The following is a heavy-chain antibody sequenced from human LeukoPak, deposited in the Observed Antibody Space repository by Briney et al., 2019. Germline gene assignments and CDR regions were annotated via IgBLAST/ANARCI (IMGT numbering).Heavy chain of an antibody. Sequence: SQTLSLTCTVSGGSISSGGYYWSWIRQHPGKGLERIGYIYYSGSTYHNPSLKSRVIISVDTSKNQFSLKLSSVTAADTAVYYCARVFPHRHLRYGYYGRRGYAFDIWGQGTMVTVSS. CDR1: GGSISSGGYY. J-gene: IGHJ3*02. V-gene: IGHV4-31*03. D-gene: IGHD4-17*01. CDR3: ARVFPHRHLRYGYYGRRGYAFDI. CDR2: IYYSGST.